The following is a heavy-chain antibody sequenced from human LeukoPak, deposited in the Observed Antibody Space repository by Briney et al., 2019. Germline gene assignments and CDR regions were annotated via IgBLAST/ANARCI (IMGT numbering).Heavy chain of an antibody. J-gene: IGHJ4*02. CDR1: GFNFLGYN. V-gene: IGHV3-7*01. CDR2: VTRDGSGT. CDR3: LTEYWYRFDY. D-gene: IGHD6-13*01. Sequence: PGGSLRLSCITSGFNFLGYNMAWVRRAPGKGLEWLATVTRDGSGTEYIDSVRGRFTISRDNAKNSVYLQMNSLRAEDTAVYFCLTEYWYRFDYWGQGLLLTVSS.